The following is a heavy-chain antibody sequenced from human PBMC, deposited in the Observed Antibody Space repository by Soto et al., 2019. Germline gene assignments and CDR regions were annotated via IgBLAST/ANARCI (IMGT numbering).Heavy chain of an antibody. CDR2: IYYSGST. D-gene: IGHD3-10*01. J-gene: IGHJ6*02. CDR3: ARDRNTMVRGVHYYYGMDV. CDR1: GGSISSGGYY. V-gene: IGHV4-31*03. Sequence: QVQLQESGPGLVKPSQTLSLTCTVSGGSISSGGYYWSWIRQHPGKGLEWIGYIYYSGSTYYNPSLKSRVTISVDTSKNQFSLKLSSVTAADTAVYYCARDRNTMVRGVHYYYGMDVWGQGTTVTVSS.